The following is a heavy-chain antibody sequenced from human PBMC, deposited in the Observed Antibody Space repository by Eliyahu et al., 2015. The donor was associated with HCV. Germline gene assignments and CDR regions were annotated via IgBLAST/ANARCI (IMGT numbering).Heavy chain of an antibody. J-gene: IGHJ6*02. V-gene: IGHV3-30*03. CDR1: GFXFSRYD. D-gene: IGHD1-1*01. Sequence: QVHFVESGGGVVQPGRSLRLSCAASGFXFSRYDMHWGRQAPGRGLEWVSVISYDGSREFYADSVKGRFTISRDNSKNTVHLQMNSLTPEDTSVYYCAMGTGGDVWGQGTTVTVSS. CDR3: AMGTGGDV. CDR2: ISYDGSRE.